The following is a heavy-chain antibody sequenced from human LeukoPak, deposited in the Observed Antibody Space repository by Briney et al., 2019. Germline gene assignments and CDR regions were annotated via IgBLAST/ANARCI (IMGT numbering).Heavy chain of an antibody. J-gene: IGHJ5*02. CDR1: GGSISSSSYY. Sequence: SETLSLTCTVSGGSISSSSYYWGWIRQPPGKGLEWIGSIYYSGSTYYNPSLKSRVTISVDTSKNQFSLKLSSVTAADTAVYYCAASLGPYYDFWSGYSFNWFDPWGQGTLVTVSS. D-gene: IGHD3-3*01. CDR2: IYYSGST. CDR3: AASLGPYYDFWSGYSFNWFDP. V-gene: IGHV4-39*07.